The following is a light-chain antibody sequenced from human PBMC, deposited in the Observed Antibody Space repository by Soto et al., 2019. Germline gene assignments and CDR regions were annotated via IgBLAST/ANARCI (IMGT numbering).Light chain of an antibody. J-gene: IGLJ2*01. CDR1: SSDIGAYNF. Sequence: QSALTQPASVSGSPGQSITISCTGTSSDIGAYNFVSWYQQHPGKAPKLMLYDVNIRPSGVSNRFSGSKSGNTASLTISGLQAEDEADYYCTSWTTSTNMIFGGRTKLTVL. V-gene: IGLV2-14*03. CDR2: DVN. CDR3: TSWTTSTNMI.